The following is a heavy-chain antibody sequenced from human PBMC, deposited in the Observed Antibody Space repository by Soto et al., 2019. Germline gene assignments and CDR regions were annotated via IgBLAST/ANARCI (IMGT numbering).Heavy chain of an antibody. Sequence: QVQLVQSGAEVKKPGASVKVSCKTSGYSFSEFRMHWVRQAPGQGLEWMGWVNPINGNTNYAQDFQGRVTMTRDASTKTVYMELSSLPYDDTSTVYCARENWHFDYWGQGTLITVSS. CDR3: ARENWHFDY. V-gene: IGHV1-2*02. CDR1: GYSFSEFR. CDR2: VNPINGNT. J-gene: IGHJ4*02.